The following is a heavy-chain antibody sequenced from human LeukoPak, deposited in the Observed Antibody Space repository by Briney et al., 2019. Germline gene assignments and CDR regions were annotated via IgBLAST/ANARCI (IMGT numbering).Heavy chain of an antibody. CDR3: AKDRFRTTGTTGDYFDY. CDR1: GFTFSSYA. Sequence: GGSLRLSCAASGFTFSSYAMSWVRQAPGKGLEWVSVLSGSGGSTYYADSVKGRFTISRDNSKNTLYLQMNSLRAGDTAVYYCAKDRFRTTGTTGDYFDYWGQGTLVTVSS. D-gene: IGHD1-1*01. V-gene: IGHV3-23*01. J-gene: IGHJ4*02. CDR2: LSGSGGST.